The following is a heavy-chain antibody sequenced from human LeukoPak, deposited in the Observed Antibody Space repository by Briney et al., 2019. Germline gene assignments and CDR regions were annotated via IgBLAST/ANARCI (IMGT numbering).Heavy chain of an antibody. CDR1: GGSFSGYY. D-gene: IGHD4-17*01. J-gene: IGHJ2*01. V-gene: IGHV4-34*01. CDR3: ARSSTVTNYWYFDL. Sequence: SETLSLTCAVYGGSFSGYYWSWIRQPPGKGLEWIGEVSHSGSTNYNPSLKSRVTISLDTSKNQFSLKLSSVTAADTAVYYCARSSTVTNYWYFDLWGRGTLVTVSS. CDR2: VSHSGST.